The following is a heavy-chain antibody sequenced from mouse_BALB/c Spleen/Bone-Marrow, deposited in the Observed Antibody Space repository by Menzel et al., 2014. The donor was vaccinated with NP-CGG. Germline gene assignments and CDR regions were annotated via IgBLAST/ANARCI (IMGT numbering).Heavy chain of an antibody. Sequence: VQLQQSGGSLVQPGGSLKLSCAASGFDFSRYWISWVRQAPGKGLEWIGEINPDSSTINYTPSLKDKFIISRDNAKNTLYLQMSKVRSEDTALYYCARLNYYGNLFVWGAGTTVTVSS. CDR1: GFDFSRYW. CDR3: ARLNYYGNLFV. V-gene: IGHV4-1*02. CDR2: INPDSSTI. D-gene: IGHD1-1*01. J-gene: IGHJ1*01.